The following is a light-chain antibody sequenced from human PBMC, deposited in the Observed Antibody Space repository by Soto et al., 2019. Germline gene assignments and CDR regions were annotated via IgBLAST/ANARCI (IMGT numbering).Light chain of an antibody. Sequence: QSVLTQPLSVSGAPGQRVTISCTGNSSNIGAGYDVHWYQQLPGTAPKLLIYGNSNRPTGVPDRFSGSKSGTSASLAITGLQAEDEADYYCQSYDSSLSAVVFGGGTKLTVL. CDR2: GNS. CDR3: QSYDSSLSAVV. CDR1: SSNIGAGYD. J-gene: IGLJ2*01. V-gene: IGLV1-40*01.